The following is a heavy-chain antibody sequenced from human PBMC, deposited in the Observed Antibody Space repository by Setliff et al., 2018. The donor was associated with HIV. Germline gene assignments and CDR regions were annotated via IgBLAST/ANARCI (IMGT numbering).Heavy chain of an antibody. J-gene: IGHJ5*02. Sequence: PSETLSLTCIVSGYSISSGYYWGWIRQPPGKGLEYIGSIYHSGSTYYNPSLQSRVTISVDTSKNQFSLMLTSATAADTAAYYCASRVYYYDSNNFLREEGFDPWGQGTLVTVSS. D-gene: IGHD3-22*01. CDR3: ASRVYYYDSNNFLREEGFDP. CDR1: GYSISSGYY. CDR2: IYHSGST. V-gene: IGHV4-38-2*02.